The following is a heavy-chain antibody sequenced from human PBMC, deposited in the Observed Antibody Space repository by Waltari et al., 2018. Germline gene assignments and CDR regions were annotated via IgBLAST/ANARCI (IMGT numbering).Heavy chain of an antibody. V-gene: IGHV4-34*01. J-gene: IGHJ6*03. CDR2: INHSGST. Sequence: QVQLQQWGAGLLKPSETLSLTCAVYGGSFSGYYWSWIRQPPGKGLEWIGEINHSGSTNYNPSLKSRVTISVDTSKNQFSLKLSSVTAADTAVYYCAREGRTYYYYMDVWGKGTTVTVSS. CDR3: AREGRTYYYYMDV. CDR1: GGSFSGYY.